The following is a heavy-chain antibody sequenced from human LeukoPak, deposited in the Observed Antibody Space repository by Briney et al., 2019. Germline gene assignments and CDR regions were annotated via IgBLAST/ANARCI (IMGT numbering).Heavy chain of an antibody. CDR3: DRDRSSGWYGGHDY. D-gene: IGHD6-19*01. Sequence: SQTLSLTCTVSGGSISSGDYYWSWIRQPPGKGLEWIGFIYYSGSTYYNPSLKSRVTISIDTSKNQFSLKLSSVTAADTAVYYCDRDRSSGWYGGHDYWGQGTLVTVSS. CDR2: IYYSGST. CDR1: GGSISSGDYY. V-gene: IGHV4-30-4*08. J-gene: IGHJ4*02.